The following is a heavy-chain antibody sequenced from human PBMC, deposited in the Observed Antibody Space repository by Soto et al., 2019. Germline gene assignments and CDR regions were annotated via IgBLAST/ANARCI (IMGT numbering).Heavy chain of an antibody. CDR1: GFTFSAYW. Sequence: GGTLRLPCAVSGFTFSAYWMHWVRQVPGKGLPWVSRISDDGSTATYADSAKRRFIISRGNAKNTLYLEMNTLRADDSGLYYCARGPRVSSTGTGAHWGRGTLVTVSS. CDR2: ISDDGSTA. CDR3: ARGPRVSSTGTGAH. D-gene: IGHD1-7*01. V-gene: IGHV3-74*01. J-gene: IGHJ4*02.